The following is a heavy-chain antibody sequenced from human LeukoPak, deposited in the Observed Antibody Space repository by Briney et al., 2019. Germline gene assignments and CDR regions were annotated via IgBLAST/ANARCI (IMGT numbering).Heavy chain of an antibody. J-gene: IGHJ4*02. V-gene: IGHV4-31*03. CDR2: IYYSGST. Sequence: SETLSLTCTVSGGSISSGGYYWRWIRQHPGKGLEWIGYIYYSGSTYYNPSLKSRVTISVDTSKNQFSLKLSSVTAADTAVYYCAGSSSGYYGYWGQGTLVTVSS. CDR3: AGSSSGYYGY. CDR1: GGSISSGGYY. D-gene: IGHD3-22*01.